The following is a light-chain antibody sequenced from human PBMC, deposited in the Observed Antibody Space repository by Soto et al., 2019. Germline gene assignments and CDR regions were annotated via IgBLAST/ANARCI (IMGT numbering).Light chain of an antibody. Sequence: QSVLTQPRSVSGSPRQSVTISCTGTSSDVGAYKFVSWYQQHPGKAPKLMIYDVSKRPSGVPDRFSGSKSANTASLTISGLQAEDEADYYCCSYAGTYTWVFGGGTKLTVL. CDR2: DVS. CDR1: SSDVGAYKF. V-gene: IGLV2-11*01. J-gene: IGLJ3*02. CDR3: CSYAGTYTWV.